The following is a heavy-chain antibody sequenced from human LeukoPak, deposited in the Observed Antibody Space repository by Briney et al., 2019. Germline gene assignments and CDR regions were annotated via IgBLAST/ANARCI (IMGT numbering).Heavy chain of an antibody. CDR1: GYTFTSYG. J-gene: IGHJ6*02. CDR2: ISAYNGNT. V-gene: IGHV1-18*01. CDR3: ARTNMVRGVIYSYGMDV. Sequence: ASVKVSCKASGYTFTSYGISWVRQAPGQGLEWMGWISAYNGNTNYAQKLQGRVTMTTDTSTSTAYMELRSLRSDDTAVYYCARTNMVRGVIYSYGMDVWGQGTTVTVSS. D-gene: IGHD3-10*01.